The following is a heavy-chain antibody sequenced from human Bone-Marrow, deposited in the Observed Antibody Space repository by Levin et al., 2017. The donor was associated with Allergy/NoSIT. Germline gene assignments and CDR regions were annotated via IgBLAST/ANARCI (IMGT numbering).Heavy chain of an antibody. J-gene: IGHJ4*02. CDR3: AKWGELSPFFPRNFDY. Sequence: ASVKVSCAASGFTFSSYAMSWVRQAPGKGLEWVSAISGSGGSTYYADSVKGRFTISRDNSKNTLYLQMNSLRAEDTAVYYCAKWGELSPFFPRNFDYWGQGTLVTVSS. CDR2: ISGSGGST. D-gene: IGHD3-16*02. V-gene: IGHV3-23*01. CDR1: GFTFSSYA.